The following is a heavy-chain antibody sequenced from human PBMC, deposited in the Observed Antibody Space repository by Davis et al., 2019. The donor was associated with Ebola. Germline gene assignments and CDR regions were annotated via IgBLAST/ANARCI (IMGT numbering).Heavy chain of an antibody. CDR1: GFTFSSYS. CDR2: ISSSSSYI. J-gene: IGHJ4*02. Sequence: PGGSLRLSCAASGFTFSSYSMNWVRQAPGKGLEWVSSISSSSSYIYYADSVKGRFTISRDNAKNSLYLQMNSLRAEDTAVYYCARDVGSDIVLMVYAGPYFDYWGQGTLVTVSS. D-gene: IGHD2-8*01. CDR3: ARDVGSDIVLMVYAGPYFDY. V-gene: IGHV3-21*01.